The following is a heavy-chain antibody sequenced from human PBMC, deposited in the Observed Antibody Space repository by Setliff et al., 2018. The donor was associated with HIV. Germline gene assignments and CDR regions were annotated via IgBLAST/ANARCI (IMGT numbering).Heavy chain of an antibody. CDR2: IHTSDTT. Sequence: PSETLSLTCTVSGVSTSIHYWVWIRQPAGRGLEWIGRIHTSDTTRYNPSLQSRVAMSVDTSKNQFSLKLTSVSAAGTAVYYCAGHGDYSGSGRPAFRYWGQGTLVTVSS. D-gene: IGHD3-10*01. V-gene: IGHV4-4*07. CDR1: GVSTSIHY. J-gene: IGHJ4*02. CDR3: AGHGDYSGSGRPAFRY.